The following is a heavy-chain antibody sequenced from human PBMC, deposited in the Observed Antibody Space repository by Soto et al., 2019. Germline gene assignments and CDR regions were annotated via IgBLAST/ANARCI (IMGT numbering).Heavy chain of an antibody. CDR2: INGSGGST. J-gene: IGHJ3*02. CDR1: GFTFSSYA. V-gene: IGHV3-23*01. Sequence: EVQLLESGGGLVQPGGSLRLSCAASGFTFSSYAMSWVRQAPGKGLEWVSAINGSGGSTYYADSVKGRFTISRDNSKNTLYMQMNSLRAKDTAVYYCAKDRTASGSSGLYGVEGSFDIWCQGTMVTVSS. CDR3: AKDRTASGSSGLYGVEGSFDI. D-gene: IGHD6-19*01.